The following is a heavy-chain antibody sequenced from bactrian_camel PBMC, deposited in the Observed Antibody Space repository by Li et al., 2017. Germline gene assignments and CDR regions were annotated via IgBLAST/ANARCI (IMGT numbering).Heavy chain of an antibody. CDR1: GVNNRDIC. Sequence: HVQLVESGGGSVQAGGSLSLHCSASGVNNRDICMAWFRRGPGEQREGVASVNSVGLPEYADSVKGRFTISRDNAKNTLYLQMNSLEPEDTAMYYCAARSYTSAYRSCLGAGRDASYFGYWGQGTQVTVS. CDR3: AARSYTSAYRSCLGAGRDASYFGY. CDR2: VNSVGLP. D-gene: IGHD4*01. V-gene: IGHV3S53*01. J-gene: IGHJ6*01.